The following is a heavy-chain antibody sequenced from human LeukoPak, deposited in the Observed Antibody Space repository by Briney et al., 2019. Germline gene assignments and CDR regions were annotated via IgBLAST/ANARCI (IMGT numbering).Heavy chain of an antibody. CDR2: IIPIIRPP. V-gene: IGHV1-69*05. D-gene: IGHD5-18*01. J-gene: IGHJ5*02. Sequence: ASVKVSCKASGYTFSSYGISWLRQAPGQGLEWMGGIIPIIRPPSYAQKFRGRLTVTTDESSSTAYMELSSLTSDDTAVYYCASPLSGHISGLGASWGQGTLVTVSS. CDR3: ASPLSGHISGLGAS. CDR1: GYTFSSYG.